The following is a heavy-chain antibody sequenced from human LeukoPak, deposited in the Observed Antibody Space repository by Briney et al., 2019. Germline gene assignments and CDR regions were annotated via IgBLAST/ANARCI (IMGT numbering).Heavy chain of an antibody. J-gene: IGHJ6*03. CDR2: ISGSGGST. CDR1: GFTFSSYG. V-gene: IGHV3-23*01. Sequence: GGSLRLSCAASGFTFSSYGMSWVRQAPGKGLEWVSAISGSGGSTYYADSVKGRFTISRDNSKNTLYLQMNSLRAEDTAVYYCARAGTSRYDFWSGYSDYYYYYMDVWGKGTTVTVSS. D-gene: IGHD3-3*01. CDR3: ARAGTSRYDFWSGYSDYYYYYMDV.